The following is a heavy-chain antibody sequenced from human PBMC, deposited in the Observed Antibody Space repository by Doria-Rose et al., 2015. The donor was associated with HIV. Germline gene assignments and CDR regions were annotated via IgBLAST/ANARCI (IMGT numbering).Heavy chain of an antibody. V-gene: IGHV1-46*01. CDR3: ARSGTNREFDQ. J-gene: IGHJ4*02. CDR2: INPTGATT. D-gene: IGHD1-26*01. Sequence: QVQLVQSGAAVRKPGASVKVSCKASGYTFTNYYIHWVRQAPGQALESMGIINPTGATTSYTQKFQGRVTMTRDTTTSTVYLELRSLRPDDTAMYYFARSGTNREFDQWGQGTLVTVSS. CDR1: GYTFTNYY.